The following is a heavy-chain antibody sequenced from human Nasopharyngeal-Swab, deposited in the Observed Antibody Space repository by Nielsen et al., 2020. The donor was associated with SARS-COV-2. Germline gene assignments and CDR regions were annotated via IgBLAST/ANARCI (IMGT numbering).Heavy chain of an antibody. CDR1: GFTFSSYA. D-gene: IGHD6-19*01. J-gene: IGHJ6*02. CDR2: ISYDGSNK. V-gene: IGHV3-30-3*01. CDR3: ARGLKYSSGWYSYYYYGMDV. Sequence: GESLKISCAASGFTFSSYAMHWVRQAPGKGLEWVAVISYDGSNKHYADSVKGRFTISRDNSKNTLYLQMNSLRAEDTAVYYCARGLKYSSGWYSYYYYGMDVWGQGTTVTVSS.